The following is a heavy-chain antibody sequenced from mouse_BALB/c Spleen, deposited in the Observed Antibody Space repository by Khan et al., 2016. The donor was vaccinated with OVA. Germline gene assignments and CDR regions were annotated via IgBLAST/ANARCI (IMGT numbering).Heavy chain of an antibody. CDR1: WFSLTSYG. D-gene: IGHD1-3*01. CDR3: ARLEDI. CDR2: IWAGGST. V-gene: IGHV2-9*02. J-gene: IGHJ2*01. Sequence: VQLVESGPGLVAPSQSLSITCTVSWFSLTSYGLHFVRHPPGKGLEWLVVIWAGGSTNYTSALMSRLSISKDNSKSQVFLKMNSLQTDDTAMYYCARLEDIWGQGTTLTVSS.